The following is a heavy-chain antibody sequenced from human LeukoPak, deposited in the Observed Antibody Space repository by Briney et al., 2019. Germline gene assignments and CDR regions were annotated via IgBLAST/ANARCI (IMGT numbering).Heavy chain of an antibody. CDR1: GYTFTSYD. V-gene: IGHV1-8*03. CDR3: ARGSPDSSGYLIDY. D-gene: IGHD3-22*01. CDR2: MNPNSGNT. Sequence: ASVKVSCKASGYTFTSYDINWVRQATGQGLEWMGWMNPNSGNTGYAQKLQGRVTITRNTSISTAYMELSSLRSEDTAVYYCARGSPDSSGYLIDYWGQGTLVTVSS. J-gene: IGHJ4*02.